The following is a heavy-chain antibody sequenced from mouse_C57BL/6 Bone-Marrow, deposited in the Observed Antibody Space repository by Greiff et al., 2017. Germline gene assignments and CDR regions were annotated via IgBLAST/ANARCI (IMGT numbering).Heavy chain of an antibody. CDR2: IDPEDGDT. CDR3: TVFLYYGSSYEGFAY. J-gene: IGHJ3*01. CDR1: GFNIKDYY. Sequence: EVQLQQSGAELVRPGASVKLSCTASGFNIKDYYMHWVKQRPEQGLEWIGRIDPEDGDTEYAPKFQGKATMTADTSSNTAYLQLSSLTSEDTAVYYCTVFLYYGSSYEGFAYWGQGTLVTVSA. D-gene: IGHD1-1*01. V-gene: IGHV14-1*01.